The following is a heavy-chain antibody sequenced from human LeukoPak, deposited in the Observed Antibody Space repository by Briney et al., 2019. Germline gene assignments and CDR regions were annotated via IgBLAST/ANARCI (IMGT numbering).Heavy chain of an antibody. V-gene: IGHV3-23*01. CDR1: GFTFSSYA. CDR3: AHSGWYSRFDY. CDR2: ISGSGGST. J-gene: IGHJ4*02. D-gene: IGHD6-19*01. Sequence: GGSLRLPCAASGFTFSSYAMSWVRQAPGKGLEWVSAISGSGGSTYYADSVKGRFTISRDNSKNTLYLQMNSLRAEDTAVYYCAHSGWYSRFDYWGQGTLVTVSS.